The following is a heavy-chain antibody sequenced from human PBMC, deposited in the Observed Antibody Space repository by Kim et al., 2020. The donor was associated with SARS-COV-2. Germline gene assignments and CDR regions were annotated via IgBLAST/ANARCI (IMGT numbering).Heavy chain of an antibody. CDR1: GGTFSSYA. Sequence: SVKVSCKASGGTFSSYAISWVRQAPGQGLEWMGRIIPILGIANYAQKFQGRVPITADKSTSTAYMELSSLRSEDTAVYYFARAPGIAAAGTDYSYYYGM. CDR3: ARAPGIAAAGTDYSYYYGM. D-gene: IGHD6-13*01. CDR2: IIPILGIA. J-gene: IGHJ6*01. V-gene: IGHV1-69*04.